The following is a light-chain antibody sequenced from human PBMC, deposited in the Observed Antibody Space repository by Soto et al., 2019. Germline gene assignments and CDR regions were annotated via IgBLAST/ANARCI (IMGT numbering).Light chain of an antibody. CDR3: QQYNSYPLT. J-gene: IGKJ4*01. CDR1: QSISSW. Sequence: QMTQSASTLSGLVGERVTITCRASQSISSWLAWYQQKPGKAPKLLIYKASSLESGVPSRFSGSGSGTEFTLTISSRQPDDFATYDWQQYNSYPLTVGGGTKVDI. CDR2: KAS. V-gene: IGKV1-5*03.